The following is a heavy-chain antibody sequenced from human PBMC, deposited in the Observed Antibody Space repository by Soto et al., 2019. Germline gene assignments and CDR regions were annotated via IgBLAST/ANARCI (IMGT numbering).Heavy chain of an antibody. CDR2: IPYDGGNR. J-gene: IGHJ6*02. V-gene: IGHV3-30-3*01. Sequence: GGSLRLSCAASGFSFGRYAMRWVRQAPGKGLEWVASIPYDGGNRKYADSVKGRFTISRDNAKDMLYLHMSSLGPDDTSVYYSAREYLDYGPDVWGQGTSVTVSS. CDR3: AREYLDYGPDV. CDR1: GFSFGRYA.